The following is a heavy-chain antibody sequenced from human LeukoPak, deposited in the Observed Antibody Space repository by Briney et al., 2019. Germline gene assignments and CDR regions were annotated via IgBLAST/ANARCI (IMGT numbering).Heavy chain of an antibody. Sequence: LRASVKVSCKASGGTFSSYAISWVRQAPGQGLEWMGRIIPILGIANYAQKFQGRVTITADKSTSTAYMELSSLRSEDTAVYYCARGSPEWLPDYWGQGTLVTVSS. V-gene: IGHV1-69*04. CDR3: ARGSPEWLPDY. CDR2: IIPILGIA. D-gene: IGHD5-24*01. J-gene: IGHJ4*02. CDR1: GGTFSSYA.